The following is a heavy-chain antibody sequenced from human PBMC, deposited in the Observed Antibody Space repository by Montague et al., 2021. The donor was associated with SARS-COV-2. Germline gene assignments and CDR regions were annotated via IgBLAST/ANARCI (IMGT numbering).Heavy chain of an antibody. CDR1: GDSISSSTYY. CDR2: FFYNGAT. J-gene: IGHJ4*02. CDR3: ARCRLRNLCDY. D-gene: IGHD4-17*01. Sequence: SETLSPTCTVAGDSISSSTYYWGWVRQPPGKGLEWIGSFFYNGATHYNLSLKSRVTISVDTSKNQFSLKLNSVTAADTAVYYCARCRLRNLCDYWGQGTLVTASA. V-gene: IGHV4-39*01.